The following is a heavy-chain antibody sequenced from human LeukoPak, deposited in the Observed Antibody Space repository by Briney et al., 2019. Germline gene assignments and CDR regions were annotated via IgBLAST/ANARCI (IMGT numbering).Heavy chain of an antibody. J-gene: IGHJ4*02. Sequence: ASVKVSCKASGYTFTNYYMHWVRQAPGEGLEWMGIINPTGGSTSYAQKFQGRVTMTRDTSTSTVYMELSSLRSEDTAVYYCTTKKVYGDYVDYWGQGTLVTVSS. CDR1: GYTFTNYY. CDR2: INPTGGST. D-gene: IGHD4-17*01. CDR3: TTKKVYGDYVDY. V-gene: IGHV1-46*01.